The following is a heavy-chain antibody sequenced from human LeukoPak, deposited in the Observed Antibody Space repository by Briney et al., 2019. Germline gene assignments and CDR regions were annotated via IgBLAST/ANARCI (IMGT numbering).Heavy chain of an antibody. CDR3: AKDAGIVVVPAAYFDY. D-gene: IGHD2-2*01. Sequence: GSLRLSCAASGFTFSSYAKSWVRQAPGKGLEWVSAISGSGGSTYYADSVKGRFTISRDNSKNTLYLQMNSLRAEDTAVYYCAKDAGIVVVPAAYFDYWGQGTLVTVSS. V-gene: IGHV3-23*01. J-gene: IGHJ4*02. CDR1: GFTFSSYA. CDR2: ISGSGGST.